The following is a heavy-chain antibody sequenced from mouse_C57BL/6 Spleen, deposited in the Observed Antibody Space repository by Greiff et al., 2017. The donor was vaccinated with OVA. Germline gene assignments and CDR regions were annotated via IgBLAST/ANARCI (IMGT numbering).Heavy chain of an antibody. Sequence: DVKLQESGPGLVKPSQSLSLTCSVTGYSITSGYYWNWIRQFPGNKLEWMGYISYDGSNNYNPSLKNRISITRDTSKNQFFLKLNSVTTEDTATYYCARDLVGYDPLAYWGQGTLVTVSA. CDR2: ISYDGSN. V-gene: IGHV3-6*01. CDR3: ARDLVGYDPLAY. D-gene: IGHD2-2*01. J-gene: IGHJ3*01. CDR1: GYSITSGYY.